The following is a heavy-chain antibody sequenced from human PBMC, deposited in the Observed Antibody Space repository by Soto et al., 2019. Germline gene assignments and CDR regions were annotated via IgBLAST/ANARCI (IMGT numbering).Heavy chain of an antibody. Sequence: QVQLVQSGAEVKKPGASVKVSCKASGYTFTSYDINWVRQATGQGLEWMGWMNPNSGNTGDAQKFQGRVDMTRNTSISTAYVARRSLRSEDTAVCYCARTRYGDNVDYWGQGTLVTVSS. V-gene: IGHV1-8*01. J-gene: IGHJ4*02. D-gene: IGHD4-17*01. CDR3: ARTRYGDNVDY. CDR1: GYTFTSYD. CDR2: MNPNSGNT.